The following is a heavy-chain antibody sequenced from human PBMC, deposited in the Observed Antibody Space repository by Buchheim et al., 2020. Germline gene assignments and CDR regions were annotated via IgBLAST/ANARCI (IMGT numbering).Heavy chain of an antibody. CDR2: INPSGGTT. J-gene: IGHJ5*02. CDR1: GYTFTSYY. V-gene: IGHV1-46*01. Sequence: QVQLMQSGDEVKKPGASVKVSCKASGYTFTSYYVHWVRQAPGQGLEWMGIINPSGGTTNYAQKLQSRVTMTRDTSTSTVYMELSSLRSEDTAVYYCTRGGSSSSSNGQSGGWFDPWGQGT. D-gene: IGHD6-13*01. CDR3: TRGGSSSSSNGQSGGWFDP.